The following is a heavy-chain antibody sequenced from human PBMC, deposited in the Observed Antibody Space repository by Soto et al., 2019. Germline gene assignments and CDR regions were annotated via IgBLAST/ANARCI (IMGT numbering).Heavy chain of an antibody. Sequence: QVQLQESGPGLVKPSQTLSLTCTVSGGSISSGDYYWSWIRQPPGKGLEWIGYIYYSGSTYYNPSLKSRATISLDTSKNQFSLKLSSVTAADTAVYYCARVGSSIAVWPFDYWGQGTLVTVSS. D-gene: IGHD6-6*01. V-gene: IGHV4-30-4*01. J-gene: IGHJ4*02. CDR3: ARVGSSIAVWPFDY. CDR2: IYYSGST. CDR1: GGSISSGDYY.